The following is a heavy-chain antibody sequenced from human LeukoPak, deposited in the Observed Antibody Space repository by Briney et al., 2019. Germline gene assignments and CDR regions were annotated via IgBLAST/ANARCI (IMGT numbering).Heavy chain of an antibody. D-gene: IGHD6-13*01. J-gene: IGHJ6*02. CDR1: GGSMSSYY. Sequence: PSETLSLTCTVSGGSMSSYYWSWIRQPPGKGLEWIGYIYYSGSTSYNPSLKSRVTISVDTSKNQFSLKLSSVTAADTAVYYCARQGIPYYYYGMDVWGQGTTVTVSS. V-gene: IGHV4-59*08. CDR3: ARQGIPYYYYGMDV. CDR2: IYYSGST.